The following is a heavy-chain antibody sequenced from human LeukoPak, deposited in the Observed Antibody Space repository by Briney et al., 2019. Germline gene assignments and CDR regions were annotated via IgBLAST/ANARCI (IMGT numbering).Heavy chain of an antibody. V-gene: IGHV3-7*01. CDR3: ARDAVTDDY. Sequence: GGSLRLSCAASGFIFSSAWMTWVRQAPGKGLEWVANINRDGSEKYYVDSVKGRFTISRDNAKNSLFLQMNSLRAEDTAVYYCARDAVTDDYWGQGALVTVSS. CDR1: GFIFSSAW. D-gene: IGHD4-11*01. CDR2: INRDGSEK. J-gene: IGHJ4*02.